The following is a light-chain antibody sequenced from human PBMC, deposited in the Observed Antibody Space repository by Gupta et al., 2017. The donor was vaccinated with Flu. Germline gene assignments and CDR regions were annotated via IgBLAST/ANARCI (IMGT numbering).Light chain of an antibody. V-gene: IGLV2-11*01. CDR3: YSYAGTDTFV. J-gene: IGLJ2*01. CDR2: DVD. Sequence: QSALTQPRSVSGSAGQSVTISCTGTSSDVGAWGFVSWYQQHPGRAPKAIIYDVDRRPAGVPDRFSGAKVVNTAYLTISGLQADDEADYYCYSYAGTDTFVFGGGTRLTVL. CDR1: SSDVGAWGF.